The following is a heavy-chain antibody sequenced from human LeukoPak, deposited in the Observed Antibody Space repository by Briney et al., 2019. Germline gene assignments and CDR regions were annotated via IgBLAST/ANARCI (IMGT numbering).Heavy chain of an antibody. CDR1: GGSISSSSYY. CDR2: INHSGST. D-gene: IGHD3-16*02. CDR3: ARREGAPRSLFDY. J-gene: IGHJ4*02. V-gene: IGHV4-39*07. Sequence: PSETLSLTCTVSGGSISSSSYYWGWIRQPPGKGLEWIGEINHSGSTNYNPSLKSRVTISVDTSKNQFSLKLSSVTAADTAVYYCARREGAPRSLFDYWGQGTLVTVSS.